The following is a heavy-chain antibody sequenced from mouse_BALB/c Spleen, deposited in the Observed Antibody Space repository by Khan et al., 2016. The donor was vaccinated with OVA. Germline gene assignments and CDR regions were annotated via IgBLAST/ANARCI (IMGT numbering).Heavy chain of an antibody. D-gene: IGHD1-2*01. CDR2: ISPGSGDT. J-gene: IGHJ3*01. Sequence: QVQLQQSGAELARPGASVKLSCKASGYTFTDYYINWVKQRTGQGLEWIGEISPGSGDTYYNEKFKGKATLTADKSSTTAYMQLSSLTSEASAVYFCARRNYCGYTFAYWGQGTLVTGSA. CDR1: GYTFTDYY. V-gene: IGHV1-77*01. CDR3: ARRNYCGYTFAY.